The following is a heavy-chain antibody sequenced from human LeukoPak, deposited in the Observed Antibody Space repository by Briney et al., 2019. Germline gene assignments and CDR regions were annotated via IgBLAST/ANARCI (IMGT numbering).Heavy chain of an antibody. CDR1: GYSFTSYW. CDR3: ARRGGSDSNHDPPSYYYYGMDV. CDR2: IYPGDSDT. V-gene: IGHV5-51*01. Sequence: GESLKISCKGSGYSFTSYWIGWVRQMPGKGLEWMGIIYPGDSDTRYSPSFQGQVTISADKSISTAYLQWSSLKASDTAMYYCARRGGSDSNHDPPSYYYYGMDVWGQGTTVTVSS. J-gene: IGHJ6*02. D-gene: IGHD2-21*02.